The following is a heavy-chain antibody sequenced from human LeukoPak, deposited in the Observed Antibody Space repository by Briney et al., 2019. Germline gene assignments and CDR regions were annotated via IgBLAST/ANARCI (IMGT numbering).Heavy chain of an antibody. CDR2: INPSGGST. V-gene: IGHV1-46*01. J-gene: IGHJ4*02. CDR3: ARERALHSSGWTDLDY. CDR1: GYTFTSHY. Sequence: GASVKVSCKASGYTFTSHYMHWVRQAPGQGLEWMGIINPSGGSTSYAQKFQGRVTMTRDMSTSTVYMELSSLRSEDTAVYYCARERALHSSGWTDLDYWGQGTLVTVSS. D-gene: IGHD6-19*01.